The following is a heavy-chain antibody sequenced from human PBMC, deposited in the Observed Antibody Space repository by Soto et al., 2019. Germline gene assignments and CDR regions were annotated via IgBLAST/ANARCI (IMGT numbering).Heavy chain of an antibody. D-gene: IGHD3-22*01. CDR2: IIPVFQTA. CDR1: GGLFSSYP. Sequence: QEQLVQSGAEVKKAGSSVKVSCKASGGLFSSYPISWVRQVPGQGLEWMGGIIPVFQTAYYTQRFQGRVTITADESTNTAYMELSSLSSEDTAIYYCARGGSGYTWFNEFWGQGTLVTVSS. CDR3: ARGGSGYTWFNEF. J-gene: IGHJ4*02. V-gene: IGHV1-69*01.